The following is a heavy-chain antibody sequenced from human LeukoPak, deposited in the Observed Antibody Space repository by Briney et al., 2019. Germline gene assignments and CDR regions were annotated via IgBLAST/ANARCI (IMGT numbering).Heavy chain of an antibody. CDR3: AKGTEYRVDPFDY. Sequence: PGGSLRLSCVASGFTFSSYAMSCVRQAPGKGLEWVSGISGSGDSTYYADSVKGRFTISRDNSKNTLYLQMNSLRVEDTAVYYCAKGTEYRVDPFDYWGQGILVTVSS. J-gene: IGHJ4*02. CDR2: ISGSGDST. V-gene: IGHV3-23*01. D-gene: IGHD1-1*01. CDR1: GFTFSSYA.